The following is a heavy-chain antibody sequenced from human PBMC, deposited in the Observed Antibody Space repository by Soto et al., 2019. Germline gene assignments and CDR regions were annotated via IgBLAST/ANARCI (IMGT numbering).Heavy chain of an antibody. CDR1: GYTFTGYY. D-gene: IGHD1-26*01. V-gene: IGHV1-2*04. CDR2: INHNSGGT. Sequence: ASVKVSCKASGYTFTGYYMHWVRQAPGQGLEWMGWINHNSGGTNYAQKFQGWVTMTRDTSISTAYMELSRLRSDDTAVYYCARAVGANTIDYWGQGTLVTVSS. J-gene: IGHJ4*02. CDR3: ARAVGANTIDY.